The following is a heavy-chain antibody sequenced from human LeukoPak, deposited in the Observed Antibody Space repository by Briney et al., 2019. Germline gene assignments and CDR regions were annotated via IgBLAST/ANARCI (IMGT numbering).Heavy chain of an antibody. Sequence: GGSLRLSCATSGFTFNNYNMNWVRQAPGRALEWVSSITSSGTYIFYADSVKGRFTISRDNAKNSLYLQMNSLGPEDTAVYYCARGRGNSSSWYFDYWGQGTLVTVSS. J-gene: IGHJ4*02. CDR3: ARGRGNSSSWYFDY. V-gene: IGHV3-21*01. CDR1: GFTFNNYN. D-gene: IGHD6-13*01. CDR2: ITSSGTYI.